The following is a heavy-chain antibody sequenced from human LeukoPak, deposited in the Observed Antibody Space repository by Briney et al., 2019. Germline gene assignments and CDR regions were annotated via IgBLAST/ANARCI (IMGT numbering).Heavy chain of an antibody. V-gene: IGHV4-34*01. Sequence: SETLSLTCAVYGGSFSPYYWSWIRQSPGKGLEWIAEIDHQGDTNYNPSVKSRVTISIDTSKNQFSLNMRSLSAADTAVYYCARGATISETGYFDFWGQGTLVTVSS. CDR2: IDHQGDT. CDR3: ARGATISETGYFDF. J-gene: IGHJ4*03. CDR1: GGSFSPYY. D-gene: IGHD5-24*01.